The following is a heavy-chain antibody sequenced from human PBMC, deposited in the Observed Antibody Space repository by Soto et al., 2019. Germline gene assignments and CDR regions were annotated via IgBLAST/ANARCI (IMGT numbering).Heavy chain of an antibody. CDR1: GFTFSIHG. J-gene: IGHJ3*02. Sequence: LRLSCAASGFTFSIHGMTWVRQAPGKGLEWVSAISGSGDGTYYADSVKGRFTISRDNSKNTLYLRMNSLRAEDTAAYYCAKGHTPVRAGALDIWGQGTMVTVSS. D-gene: IGHD3-10*02. V-gene: IGHV3-23*01. CDR3: AKGHTPVRAGALDI. CDR2: ISGSGDGT.